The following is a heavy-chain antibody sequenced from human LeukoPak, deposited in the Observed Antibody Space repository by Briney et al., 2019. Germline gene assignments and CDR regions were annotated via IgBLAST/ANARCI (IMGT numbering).Heavy chain of an antibody. CDR3: ARGKGGPFKY. CDR1: GITLSDHY. Sequence: GGSLRLSCAASGITLSDHYMSWIRQAPGKGPEWVSYITTGGRTMYYADSVRGRFTISGDNAKNSLYLQMNSLRADDTAVYYCARGKGGPFKYWGQGTLVTVSS. J-gene: IGHJ4*02. CDR2: ITTGGRTM. V-gene: IGHV3-11*01. D-gene: IGHD2-15*01.